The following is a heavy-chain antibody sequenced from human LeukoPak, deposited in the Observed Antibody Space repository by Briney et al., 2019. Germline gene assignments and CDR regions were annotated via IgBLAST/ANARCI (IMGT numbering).Heavy chain of an antibody. CDR1: GLTFSSYA. J-gene: IGHJ4*02. D-gene: IGHD3-22*01. Sequence: GGSLRLSCAASGLTFSSYAMRWVRQAPGEGLEGGSAISGSGGSTYYADPVKGGVTISRDSSKNTLYLEMNSLRAGDTAVYYCAKDRTYYYESRGYFDYWGQGTLVTVSS. CDR3: AKDRTYYYESRGYFDY. V-gene: IGHV3-23*01. CDR2: ISGSGGST.